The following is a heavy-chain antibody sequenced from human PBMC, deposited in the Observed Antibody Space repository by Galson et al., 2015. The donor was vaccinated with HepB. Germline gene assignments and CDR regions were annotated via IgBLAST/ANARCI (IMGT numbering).Heavy chain of an antibody. CDR1: GGAFSTYS. D-gene: IGHD3-10*01. Sequence: SVKVSCKASGGAFSTYSINWVRHAPGHGLEWMGGITPLLEITNYAQDFQGRVSLTVDKSTTTAYMELNSLRSEDTAVYYCARGMTRGVSPLDFWGQGTPVTVSS. J-gene: IGHJ4*02. V-gene: IGHV1-69*10. CDR2: ITPLLEIT. CDR3: ARGMTRGVSPLDF.